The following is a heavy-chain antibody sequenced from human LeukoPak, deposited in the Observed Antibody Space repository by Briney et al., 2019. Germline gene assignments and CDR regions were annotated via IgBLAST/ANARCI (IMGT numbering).Heavy chain of an antibody. CDR3: ARGVDTAGYNYYYYYMDV. Sequence: PSETLSLTCTVSGGSISSYYWSWIRQPAGKGLEWIGRIYTSGSTNYNPSLKSRVTMSVDTSKNQFSLKLSSVTAADTAVYYCARGVDTAGYNYYYYYMDVWGKGTTVTVSS. D-gene: IGHD5-18*01. CDR2: IYTSGST. V-gene: IGHV4-4*07. J-gene: IGHJ6*03. CDR1: GGSISSYY.